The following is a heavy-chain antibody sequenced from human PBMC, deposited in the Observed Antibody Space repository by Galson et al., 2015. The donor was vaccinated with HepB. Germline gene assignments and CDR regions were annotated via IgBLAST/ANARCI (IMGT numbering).Heavy chain of an antibody. Sequence: SLRLSCAVSGFTFSSYAMNWVRQAPGKGLEWVSYISRGSDTTYFGDSVKGRFTISRDNAKNSLYLQLNSLRDEDTAVYYCARVVPFSNRELMDVWGQGTTVTVSS. J-gene: IGHJ6*02. V-gene: IGHV3-48*02. CDR2: ISRGSDTT. CDR3: ARVVPFSNRELMDV. CDR1: GFTFSSYA. D-gene: IGHD1-7*01.